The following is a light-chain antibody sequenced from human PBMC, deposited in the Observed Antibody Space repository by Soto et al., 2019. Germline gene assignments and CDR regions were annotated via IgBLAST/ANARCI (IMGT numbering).Light chain of an antibody. CDR3: CSCAGGSTL. V-gene: IGLV2-23*02. J-gene: IGLJ2*01. Sequence: QSVLTQPASVSGSPGQSITISCTGTSSDVGSYNLVSWYQQHPGKAPKLMIYEVSKRPSGVSNRFSGSKSGNTASLTISGLQAEDEADYYCCSCAGGSTLFGGGTQLTVL. CDR1: SSDVGSYNL. CDR2: EVS.